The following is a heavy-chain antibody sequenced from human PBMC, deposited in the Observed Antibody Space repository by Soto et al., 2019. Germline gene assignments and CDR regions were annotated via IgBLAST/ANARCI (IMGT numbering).Heavy chain of an antibody. CDR2: ISSSSSTI. Sequence: GGSLRLSCAASGFTFSSYSMNWVRQAPGKGLEWVSYISSSSSTIYYADSVKGRFTISRDNAKKSLYLQLTSVTVADTAVYYCATSYGNAWYTYWGQGTQVTVSS. J-gene: IGHJ4*02. CDR3: ATSYGNAWYTY. D-gene: IGHD6-13*01. CDR1: GFTFSSYS. V-gene: IGHV3-48*01.